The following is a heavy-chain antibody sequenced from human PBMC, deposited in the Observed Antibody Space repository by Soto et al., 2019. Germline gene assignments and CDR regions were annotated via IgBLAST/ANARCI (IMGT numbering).Heavy chain of an antibody. CDR3: AKGSRMWTPDY. Sequence: ASVKVSCKASGYTFTDSAIHWVRQAPGQSLELLGWIAPGNGNTKYSQKFQGRVTITRDTSATTAYMELSSLRSEDTAVYYCAKGSRMWTPDYWGQGTLVTVS. CDR2: IAPGNGNT. J-gene: IGHJ4*02. CDR1: GYTFTDSA. V-gene: IGHV1-3*01. D-gene: IGHD2-21*01.